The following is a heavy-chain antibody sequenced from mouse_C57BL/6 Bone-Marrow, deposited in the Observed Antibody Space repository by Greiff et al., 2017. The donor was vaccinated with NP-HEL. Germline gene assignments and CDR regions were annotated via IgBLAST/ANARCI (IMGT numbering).Heavy chain of an antibody. Sequence: VQLQQSGAELVKPGASVKISCKASGYAFSSYWMNWVKQRPGKGLEWIGQIYPGEGDTNYNGKFKGKATLTADKTSSTAYMQLSSLTSEDSAVYFCARVTYSNYEWYFDVWGTGTTVTVSS. CDR2: IYPGEGDT. CDR1: GYAFSSYW. D-gene: IGHD2-5*01. CDR3: ARVTYSNYEWYFDV. V-gene: IGHV1-80*01. J-gene: IGHJ1*03.